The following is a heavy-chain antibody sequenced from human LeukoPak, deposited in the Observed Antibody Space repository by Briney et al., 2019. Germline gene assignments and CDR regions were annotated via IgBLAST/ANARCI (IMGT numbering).Heavy chain of an antibody. CDR1: GGSISSGSYY. CDR3: ARGSGIPRPSVFDY. CDR2: IYYSGST. V-gene: IGHV4-61*10. D-gene: IGHD6-13*01. J-gene: IGHJ4*02. Sequence: PSQTLSLTCTVSGGSISSGSYYWSWIRQPAGKGLEWIGYIYYSGSTNYNPSLKSRVTISVDTSKNQFSLKLSSVTAADTAVYYCARGSGIPRPSVFDYWGQGTLVTVSS.